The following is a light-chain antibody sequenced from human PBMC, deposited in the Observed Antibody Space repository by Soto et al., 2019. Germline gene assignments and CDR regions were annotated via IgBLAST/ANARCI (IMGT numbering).Light chain of an antibody. J-gene: IGLJ2*01. V-gene: IGLV1-47*01. CDR2: GNN. CDR1: SSNIGSNN. Sequence: QSVLTQAPSASGTPGQRVIISCSGSSSNIGSNNVHWYHQLPGTAPKLLVYGNNQRPSGVPDRFSGSKSGTSASLAISGLRSEDEADYYCAAWDDSLSGVVFGGGTQLTVL. CDR3: AAWDDSLSGVV.